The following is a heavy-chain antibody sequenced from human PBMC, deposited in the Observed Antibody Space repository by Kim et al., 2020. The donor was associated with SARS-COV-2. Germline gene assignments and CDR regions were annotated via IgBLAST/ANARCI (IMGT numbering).Heavy chain of an antibody. V-gene: IGHV4-59*01. CDR1: GGSISSYY. J-gene: IGHJ4*02. Sequence: SETLSLTCTVSGGSISSYYWSWIRQPPGKGLEWIGYIYYSGSTNYNPSLKSRVTISVDTSKNQFSLKLSSVTAADTAVYYCARADCSGGSCYSAYWGQGT. D-gene: IGHD2-15*01. CDR3: ARADCSGGSCYSAY. CDR2: IYYSGST.